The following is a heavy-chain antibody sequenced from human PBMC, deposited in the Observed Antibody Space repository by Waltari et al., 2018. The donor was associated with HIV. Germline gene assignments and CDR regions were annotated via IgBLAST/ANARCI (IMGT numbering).Heavy chain of an antibody. D-gene: IGHD6-13*01. V-gene: IGHV4-39*01. CDR3: ARIAAAVPDY. CDR1: GGSISSSSYY. Sequence: QLQLQESGPGLVKPSETLSLTCTVSGGSISSSSYYWGWIRQPPGKGLEWIGSIYYSGSTYYNPSLKSRVTISVDTSRNQFSLKLSSVTAADTAVYYCARIAAAVPDYWGQGTLVTVSS. CDR2: IYYSGST. J-gene: IGHJ4*02.